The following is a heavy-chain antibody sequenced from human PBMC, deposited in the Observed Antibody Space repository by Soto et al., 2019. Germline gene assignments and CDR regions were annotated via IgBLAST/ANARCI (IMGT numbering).Heavy chain of an antibody. D-gene: IGHD2-2*01. V-gene: IGHV1-18*01. J-gene: IGHJ5*02. CDR1: GYTFPSYG. Sequence: QVQLVQSGAEVKKPGASVKVSCKASGYTFPSYGISWVRQAPGQGLEWMGWVNTYNGNTNYAQKLQGRVTMTTDTSTSTAYVELGSLTSDDTAVYYCARARGLTGKSLPAACMLRYNWFVPCGQGTLVTVSS. CDR3: ARARGLTGKSLPAACMLRYNWFVP. CDR2: VNTYNGNT.